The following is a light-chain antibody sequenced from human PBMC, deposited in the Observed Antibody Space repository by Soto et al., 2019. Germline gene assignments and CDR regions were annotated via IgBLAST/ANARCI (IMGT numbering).Light chain of an antibody. V-gene: IGLV2-8*01. Sequence: QSALTQPPSASGSPGQSVTISCTGTSSDVGAYKYVSWYQQYPGKAPKLMIYEVSKRPSGVPDRFSGSKSGNTASLTVSGLSAEDEADYYCTSYAGSNIWVFGGGTKVTVL. CDR1: SSDVGAYKY. CDR3: TSYAGSNIWV. J-gene: IGLJ3*02. CDR2: EVS.